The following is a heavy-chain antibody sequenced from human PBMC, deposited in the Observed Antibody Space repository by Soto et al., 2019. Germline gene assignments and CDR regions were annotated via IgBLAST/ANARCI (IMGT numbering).Heavy chain of an antibody. V-gene: IGHV1-69*01. CDR2: IIPIFGTA. CDR1: GGTFSSYA. CDR3: ARGTLEIGARRSYFYGLDV. D-gene: IGHD6-6*01. Sequence: QVQLVQSGAEVKKPGSSVKVSCKASGGTFSSYAISWVRQAPGQGLEWMGGIIPIFGTADYAQNFQGRVTITADESTSTAYMELSSLRSEDTAVFYWARGTLEIGARRSYFYGLDVWGQGATVTVSS. J-gene: IGHJ6*02.